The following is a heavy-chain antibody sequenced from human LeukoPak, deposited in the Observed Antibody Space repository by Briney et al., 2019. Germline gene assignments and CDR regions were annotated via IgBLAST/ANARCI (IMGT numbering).Heavy chain of an antibody. Sequence: GGSPRLSCAASGFTFSSYAMSWVRQAPGKGLEWVSSISSSSSYIYYADSVKGRFTISRDNAKNSLYLQMNSLRAEDTAVYYCAREAYCSSTSCHHDAFDIWGQGTMVTVSS. J-gene: IGHJ3*02. V-gene: IGHV3-21*01. CDR3: AREAYCSSTSCHHDAFDI. CDR1: GFTFSSYA. D-gene: IGHD2-2*01. CDR2: ISSSSSYI.